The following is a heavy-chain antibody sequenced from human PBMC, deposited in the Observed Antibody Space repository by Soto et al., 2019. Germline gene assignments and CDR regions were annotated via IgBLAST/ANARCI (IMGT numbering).Heavy chain of an antibody. CDR3: ARNFDRVPLRAFDV. V-gene: IGHV4-34*02. CDR2: ISHRGRT. J-gene: IGHJ3*01. CDR1: GGSLSPYY. Sequence: QVQLQQWGAGLLKPSGTLSRTCAVYGGSLSPYYWSWIRQSPEMGLEWIGEISHRGRTNYNPSLRNRVTISVDKSKNQFSLELTSVTAADTALYYCARNFDRVPLRAFDVWGQGAMVIVSS. D-gene: IGHD3-9*01.